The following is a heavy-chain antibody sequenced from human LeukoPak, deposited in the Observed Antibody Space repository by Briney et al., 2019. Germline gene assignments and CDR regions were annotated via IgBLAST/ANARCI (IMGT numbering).Heavy chain of an antibody. CDR3: SKGPYNWNYQIGYYFDS. CDR1: GLTFGDYW. Sequence: GGSLRLSCEASGLTFGDYWMTWVRQAPGKGPECVANIKQDGSETHYVDSVKGRFTIFRDNAKNSLSLQMNSLRTEDTAFYYCSKGPYNWNYQIGYYFDSWGQGTLVTVSS. J-gene: IGHJ4*02. CDR2: IKQDGSET. V-gene: IGHV3-7*05. D-gene: IGHD1-7*01.